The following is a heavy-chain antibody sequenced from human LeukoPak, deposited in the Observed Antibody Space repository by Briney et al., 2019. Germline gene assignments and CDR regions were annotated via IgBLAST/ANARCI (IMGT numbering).Heavy chain of an antibody. CDR1: GFTFCSYA. CDR3: AKVGLRFLEWLLPLDY. V-gene: IGHV3-23*01. J-gene: IGHJ4*02. Sequence: GGSLRLSCAASGFTFCSYAMSWVRQAPGKGLEWVSAISGSGGSTYYADSVKGRFTISRDNSKNTLYLQMNSLRAEDTAVYYCAKVGLRFLEWLLPLDYWGQGTLVTVSS. D-gene: IGHD3-3*01. CDR2: ISGSGGST.